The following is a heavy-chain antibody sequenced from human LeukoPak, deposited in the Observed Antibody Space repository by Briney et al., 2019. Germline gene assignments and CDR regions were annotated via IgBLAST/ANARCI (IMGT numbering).Heavy chain of an antibody. CDR1: GGSISSYY. Sequence: SETLSLTCTVSGGSISSYYWSWIRQPPGKGLEWIGYIYYSGSTNYNPSLKSRVTISVDTSKNQFSLKLSSVTAADTAVYYCARGRNTHYYGSGSYSRKGNAVFDYWGQGTLVTVSS. CDR3: ARGRNTHYYGSGSYSRKGNAVFDY. D-gene: IGHD3-10*01. CDR2: IYYSGST. V-gene: IGHV4-59*12. J-gene: IGHJ4*02.